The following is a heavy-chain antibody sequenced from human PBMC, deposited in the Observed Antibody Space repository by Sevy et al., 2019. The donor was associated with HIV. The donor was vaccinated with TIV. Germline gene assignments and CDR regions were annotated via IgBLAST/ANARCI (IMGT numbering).Heavy chain of an antibody. CDR1: GGSISSSSYY. CDR2: IYYSGST. CDR3: ASTRYYYDSSGYYYYYYGMDV. Sequence: SETLSRTCTVSGGSISSSSYYWGWIRQPPGKGLEWIGSIYYSGSTYYNPSLKSRVTISVDTSKNQFSLKLSSVTAADTAVYYCASTRYYYDSSGYYYYYYGMDVWGQGTTVTVSS. V-gene: IGHV4-39*01. J-gene: IGHJ6*02. D-gene: IGHD3-22*01.